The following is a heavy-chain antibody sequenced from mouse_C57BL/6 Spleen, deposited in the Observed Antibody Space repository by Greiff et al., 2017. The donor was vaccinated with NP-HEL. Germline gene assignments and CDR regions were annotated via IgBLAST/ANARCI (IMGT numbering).Heavy chain of an antibody. D-gene: IGHD3-2*02. V-gene: IGHV1-18*01. CDR1: GYTFTDYN. CDR2: INPNNGGT. J-gene: IGHJ3*01. Sequence: VQLQQSGPELVKPGASVKIPCKASGYTFTDYNMDWVKQSHGKSLEWIGDINPNNGGTIYNQKFKGKATLTVDKSSSTAYMELRSLTSEDTAVYYCARYSSGYVGFAYWGQGTLVTVSA. CDR3: ARYSSGYVGFAY.